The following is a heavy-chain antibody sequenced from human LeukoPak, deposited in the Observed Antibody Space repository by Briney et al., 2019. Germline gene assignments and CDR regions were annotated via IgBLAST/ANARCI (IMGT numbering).Heavy chain of an antibody. V-gene: IGHV4-34*01. CDR1: GGTFSGYY. CDR3: ARGGTGYSSSWYRRYLDY. D-gene: IGHD6-13*01. Sequence: ASETLSLTCAGYGGTFSGYYWSWLRQPPGKGLEWIGEINHSGSTNYNPSLKSRATISVDTSKNQFSLKLSSVTAADTAVYYCARGGTGYSSSWYRRYLDYWGQGTLVTVSS. CDR2: INHSGST. J-gene: IGHJ4*02.